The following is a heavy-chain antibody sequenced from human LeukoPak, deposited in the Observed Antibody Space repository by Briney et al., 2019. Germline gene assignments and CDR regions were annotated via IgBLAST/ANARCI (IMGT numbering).Heavy chain of an antibody. J-gene: IGHJ4*02. D-gene: IGHD3-9*01. CDR3: ARSPDILTGEKFDY. Sequence: GASVKVSCKASGYTFTGYYAHWVRQAPGQGLEWMGWMNPKSGGTNYAQKFEARVTMNRDTSISTAYMELSRLRFDDTAVYYCARSPDILTGEKFDYWGQGTLVTVSS. V-gene: IGHV1-2*02. CDR2: MNPKSGGT. CDR1: GYTFTGYY.